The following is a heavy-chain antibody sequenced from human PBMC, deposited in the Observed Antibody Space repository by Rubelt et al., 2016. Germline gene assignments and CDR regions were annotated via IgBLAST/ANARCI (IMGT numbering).Heavy chain of an antibody. CDR3: ARIDFNTWSPYFDY. D-gene: IGHD2-8*02. CDR2: IYYSGST. Sequence: QVQLQESGPGLVKPSETLSLTCTVSGGSVSSGSYYWSWIRQPPGKGLEWIGSIYYSGSTYYNPSLKSRVPISVDTSKNQFSLKLSSVTAVDTAVYYSARIDFNTWSPYFDYWGQGTLVTVSS. J-gene: IGHJ4*02. CDR1: GGSVSSGSYY. V-gene: IGHV4-39*07.